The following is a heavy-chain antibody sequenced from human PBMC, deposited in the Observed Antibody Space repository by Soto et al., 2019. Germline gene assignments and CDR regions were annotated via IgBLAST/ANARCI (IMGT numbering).Heavy chain of an antibody. V-gene: IGHV4-39*07. Sequence: SETLSLTCTVSGGSISSGGYYWSWIRQHPGKGLEWIGEINHSGSTNYNPSLKSRVTISVDTSKNQFSLKLSSVTAADTAVYYCARGHLSSWYGLRVFDYWGQGTLVTVSS. D-gene: IGHD6-13*01. CDR3: ARGHLSSWYGLRVFDY. CDR1: GGSISSGGYY. CDR2: INHSGST. J-gene: IGHJ4*02.